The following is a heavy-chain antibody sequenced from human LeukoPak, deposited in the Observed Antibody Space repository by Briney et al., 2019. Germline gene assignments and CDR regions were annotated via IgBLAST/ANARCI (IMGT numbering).Heavy chain of an antibody. CDR3: LRIGYGPDY. CDR2: INPNTGGT. CDR1: GYTFIHYY. Sequence: ASMKVSCKTSGYTFIHYYLHWVRQAPGQGLEWMGWINPNTGGTNFAQKFQGRVSMTSDTSISTAYMELSRLKSDDTAVYYCLRIGYGPDYWGQGTLVTVSS. V-gene: IGHV1-2*02. J-gene: IGHJ4*02. D-gene: IGHD4-17*01.